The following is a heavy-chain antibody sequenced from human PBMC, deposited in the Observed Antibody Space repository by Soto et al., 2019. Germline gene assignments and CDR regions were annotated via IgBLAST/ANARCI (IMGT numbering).Heavy chain of an antibody. V-gene: IGHV1-69*02. CDR3: ATNYGSGSAHFDN. CDR1: GDTFNFYT. D-gene: IGHD3-10*01. CDR2: IIPMLGMS. J-gene: IGHJ4*02. Sequence: QVQLVQSGAEVKKPGSSVKVSCMASGDTFNFYTISWVRQAPGQGLEWMGRIIPMLGMSNYAQNFQGRVTMIADKSTSTAYMELSSLSSEDTALYYCATNYGSGSAHFDNWGQGTLVTVSS.